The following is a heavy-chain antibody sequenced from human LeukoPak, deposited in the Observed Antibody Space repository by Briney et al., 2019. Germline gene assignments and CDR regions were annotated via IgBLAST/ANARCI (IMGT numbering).Heavy chain of an antibody. J-gene: IGHJ4*02. CDR3: ARGQYYDFWSGYPTQSFDY. CDR2: IIPIFGTA. D-gene: IGHD3-3*01. V-gene: IGHV1-69*13. CDR1: GGTFSSYA. Sequence: SVKVSCKASGGTFSSYAISWVRQAPGQGLEWMGGIIPIFGTANYAQKFQGRVTITADESTSTAYMELSSLRSEDTAVYYCARGQYYDFWSGYPTQSFDYWGQGTLVTVSS.